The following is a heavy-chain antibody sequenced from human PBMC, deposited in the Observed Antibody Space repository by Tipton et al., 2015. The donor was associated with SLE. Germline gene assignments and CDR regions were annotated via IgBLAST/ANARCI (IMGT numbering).Heavy chain of an antibody. CDR2: VFYSGST. V-gene: IGHV4-59*12. D-gene: IGHD3-3*02. CDR1: GASINSYY. Sequence: LRLSCTVSGASINSYYWSWIRQPPGKGLEWLGYVFYSGSTNCHPSLKTRVTISIDTSKNQFSLKLTSVTAADTAIYYCARGSDIFGFCDHRGQGTPVTVSS. CDR3: ARGSDIFGFCDH. J-gene: IGHJ4*02.